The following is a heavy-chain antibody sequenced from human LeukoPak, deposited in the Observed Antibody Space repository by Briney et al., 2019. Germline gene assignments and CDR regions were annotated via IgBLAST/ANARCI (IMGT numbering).Heavy chain of an antibody. J-gene: IGHJ4*02. CDR3: ARSSGWYAPFDY. V-gene: IGHV3-23*01. Sequence: PGGCLRLSCAASEFTFSSYGMSWVRQAPGKGLEWVSSISGSGGSTYYADSVKGRFTISRDNSKNTLYLQMNSLRAEDTAVYYCARSSGWYAPFDYWGQGTLVTVSS. CDR1: EFTFSSYG. D-gene: IGHD6-19*01. CDR2: ISGSGGST.